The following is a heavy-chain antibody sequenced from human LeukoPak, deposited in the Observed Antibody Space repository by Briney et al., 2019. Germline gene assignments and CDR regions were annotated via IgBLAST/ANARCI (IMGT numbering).Heavy chain of an antibody. V-gene: IGHV3-11*01. CDR2: TSHSRAST. Sequence: GGSLRLSCAASGFTFRDYFMSWIHQAPGKELAWVAYTSHSRASTYYADSLKGRFTISRDNDNNSMYPQRNSLRAEDTAMYFCARDRCSGGACYSVGWFDPWGQGTQVIVSS. J-gene: IGHJ5*02. CDR3: ARDRCSGGACYSVGWFDP. D-gene: IGHD2-21*02. CDR1: GFTFRDYF.